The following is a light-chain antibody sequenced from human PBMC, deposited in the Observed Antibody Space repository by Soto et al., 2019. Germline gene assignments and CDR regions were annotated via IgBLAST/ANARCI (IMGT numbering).Light chain of an antibody. J-gene: IGLJ1*01. Sequence: QSALTQPRSVSGSPGQSVTVSCTGTSSDVGGYNYVTWYQQHPGKAPKLMISDVNKRPSGVPDRFSGSKSGTSASLTISGLQSDDEATYYCSSCARRVFVFGTGTKVTVL. CDR2: DVN. CDR3: SSCARRVFV. CDR1: SSDVGGYNY. V-gene: IGLV2-11*01.